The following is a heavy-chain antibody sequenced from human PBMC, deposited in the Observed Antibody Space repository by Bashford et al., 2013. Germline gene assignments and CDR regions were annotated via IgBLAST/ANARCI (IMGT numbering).Heavy chain of an antibody. V-gene: IGHV3-23*01. J-gene: IGHJ6*02. D-gene: IGHD3-10*01. CDR3: ARGLGPNYYYGMDV. Sequence: VRQAPGKGLEWVSVISNTGGTTDYADSVKGRFTISRDNSKNTVYLQMDSLRGEDTAVYYCARGLGPNYYYGMDVWGQGTTVTVSS. CDR2: ISNTGGTT.